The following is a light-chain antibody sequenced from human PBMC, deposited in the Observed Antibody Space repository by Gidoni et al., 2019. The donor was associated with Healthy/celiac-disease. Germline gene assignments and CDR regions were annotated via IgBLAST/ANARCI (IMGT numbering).Light chain of an antibody. CDR2: KAS. J-gene: IGKJ2*01. CDR3: QQYNSYPVT. Sequence: DIQMTRSPSTLSASVGDRVTITCRASQGISSWLTWYQQKPGKAPKLLIYKASSLESGVPSRFSGSGSGTEFTLTISSLQPDDFATYYCQQYNSYPVTFGQXTKLEIK. V-gene: IGKV1-5*03. CDR1: QGISSW.